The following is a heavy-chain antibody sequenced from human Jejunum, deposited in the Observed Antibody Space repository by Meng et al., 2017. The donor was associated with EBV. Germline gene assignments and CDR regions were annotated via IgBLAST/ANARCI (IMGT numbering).Heavy chain of an antibody. CDR3: ARGAYFDY. V-gene: IGHV4-30-2*01. Sequence: QPPLQESGSGLVKPSETLSLTCAFSGGSISSGGYSWHWIRQPPGKGLQWIGYIYYSGSAFYNPSLKSRVTLSVDRSKNQFSLNLSSVTAADTAVYYCARGAYFDYWGQGTLVTVSS. CDR2: IYYSGSA. J-gene: IGHJ4*02. CDR1: GGSISSGGYS.